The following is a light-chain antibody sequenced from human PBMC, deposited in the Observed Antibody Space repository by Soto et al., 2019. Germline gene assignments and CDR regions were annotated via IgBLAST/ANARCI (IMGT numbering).Light chain of an antibody. Sequence: EIVLTQSPVTLSLSPGDRATLSCRASQSSTSTYLAWYQQKPGQAPRLLIYGASSRATGIPARFSGSGSGTEFTLTISSLQSEDLAVYYCQQYNEGPLWTFGQGTKVDI. CDR3: QQYNEGPLWT. J-gene: IGKJ1*01. CDR2: GAS. V-gene: IGKV3D-15*01. CDR1: QSSTSTY.